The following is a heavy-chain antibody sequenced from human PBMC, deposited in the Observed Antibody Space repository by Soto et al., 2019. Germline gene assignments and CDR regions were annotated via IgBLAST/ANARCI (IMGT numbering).Heavy chain of an antibody. CDR1: GGSISSGDYY. Sequence: QVQLQESGPGLVKPSQTLSLTCTVSGGSISSGDYYWSWIRQPPGKGLEWIGYIYYSGSTYYNPSLKSRVTISVDTSKNKVSRNLSSVTSADTAVYYCARASPVVTDVWGQGTTVTVSS. V-gene: IGHV4-30-4*01. J-gene: IGHJ6*02. CDR3: ARASPVVTDV. CDR2: IYYSGST. D-gene: IGHD5-18*01.